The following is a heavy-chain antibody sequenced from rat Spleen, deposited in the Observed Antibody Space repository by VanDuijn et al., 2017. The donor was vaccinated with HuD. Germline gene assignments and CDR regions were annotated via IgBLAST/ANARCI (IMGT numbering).Heavy chain of an antibody. V-gene: IGHV3-3*01. CDR1: GYSITSNY. CDR3: ATGPRILRLDWFAY. J-gene: IGHJ3*01. Sequence: EVQLQESGPGLVKPSQSLSLTCSVTGYSITSNYWGWIRKFPGNKLEWMGYVNSAGSTHYNPSLKSRISITRDTSKNQFFLHVNSVTTEDTATYYCATGPRILRLDWFAYWGQGTLVTVSS. CDR2: VNSAGST. D-gene: IGHD1-6*01.